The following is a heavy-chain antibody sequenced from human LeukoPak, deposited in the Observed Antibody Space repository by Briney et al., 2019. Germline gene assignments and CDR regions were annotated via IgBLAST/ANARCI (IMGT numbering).Heavy chain of an antibody. CDR2: VYYSGTT. Sequence: SETLSLTCTVSGGSMSSYYWSWIRQPPGKGLEWIGYVYYSGTTNYNPSLRSRVTISVDTSKNQFSLRLSSVTAADTAVYYCARGGIQLWSNNWVDPWGQGILVTVSS. CDR3: ARGGIQLWSNNWVDP. D-gene: IGHD5-18*01. V-gene: IGHV4-59*01. J-gene: IGHJ5*02. CDR1: GGSMSSYY.